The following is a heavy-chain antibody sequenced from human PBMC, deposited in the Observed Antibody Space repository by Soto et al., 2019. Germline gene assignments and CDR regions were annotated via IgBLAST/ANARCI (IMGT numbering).Heavy chain of an antibody. CDR3: ARVRGIWSGSV. CDR2: INHSGST. Sequence: SETLSLTCAVYGGSFSGYYWSWIRQPPGKGLEWIGEINHSGSTNYNPSLKSRVTISVDTSKNQFSLKLSSVTAADTAVYYCARVRGIWSGSVWGQGTLVTVSS. V-gene: IGHV4-34*01. J-gene: IGHJ4*02. D-gene: IGHD3-3*01. CDR1: GGSFSGYY.